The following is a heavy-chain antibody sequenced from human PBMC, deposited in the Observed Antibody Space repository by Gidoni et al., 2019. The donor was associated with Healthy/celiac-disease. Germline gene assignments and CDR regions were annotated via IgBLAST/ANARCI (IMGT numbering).Heavy chain of an antibody. J-gene: IGHJ4*02. D-gene: IGHD1-7*01. CDR1: DFPFRSSS. Sequence: EVPLVESGGGLVQPGGSLRLSCAASDFPFRSSSMNWVRQAPGKGLEWVSYIRSSRSTRYYAESVKGRFTIPRDNAKNSLYLQMNSVSAEDTAVYYCARDHPPNWNYAPRTFDYWGQGTLVTVSA. CDR2: IRSSRSTR. CDR3: ARDHPPNWNYAPRTFDY. V-gene: IGHV3-48*01.